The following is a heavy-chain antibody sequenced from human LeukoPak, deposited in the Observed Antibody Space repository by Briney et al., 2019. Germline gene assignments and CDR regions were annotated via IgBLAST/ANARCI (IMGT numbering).Heavy chain of an antibody. CDR2: TSDRGDYT. V-gene: IGHV3-23*01. D-gene: IGHD1-7*01. CDR1: GFTSIAYA. CDR3: ARKAQYNGHYPLDY. J-gene: IGHJ4*02. Sequence: GGSLRLSCVGSGFTSIAYALTWARQAPGKGLKWVSGTSDRGDYTYYADSVKGRFTISRDSSKNTLFLQMNSLRAEDTALYFCARKAQYNGHYPLDYWGQGTLVTVSS.